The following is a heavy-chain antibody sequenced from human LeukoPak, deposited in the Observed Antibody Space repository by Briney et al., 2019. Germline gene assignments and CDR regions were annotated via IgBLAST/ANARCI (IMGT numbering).Heavy chain of an antibody. D-gene: IGHD3-9*01. Sequence: ASETLSLTCTVSGDSMSDYFWTWIRQPPGKGLEWIGYAADSGSTNYNPSLKSRVTISVDSSTNHFSLRLSSVTAADTAVYYCARPRAFAYYDILTGQGNWFDPWGQGTLVTVSS. V-gene: IGHV4-59*08. CDR3: ARPRAFAYYDILTGQGNWFDP. J-gene: IGHJ5*02. CDR2: AADSGST. CDR1: GDSMSDYF.